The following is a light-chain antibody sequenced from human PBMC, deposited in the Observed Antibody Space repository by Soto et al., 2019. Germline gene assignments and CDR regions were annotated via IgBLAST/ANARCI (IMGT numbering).Light chain of an antibody. CDR1: QSVSSN. Sequence: IVMTQSPATLSVSPRERATLSCRASQSVSSNLAWYQQKPGQAPRLLIYGASTRATGIPARFSGSGSGTEFTLTISSLQSEDFAVYYCQQYNNWPWTFGQGTKVDIK. J-gene: IGKJ1*01. CDR3: QQYNNWPWT. CDR2: GAS. V-gene: IGKV3-15*01.